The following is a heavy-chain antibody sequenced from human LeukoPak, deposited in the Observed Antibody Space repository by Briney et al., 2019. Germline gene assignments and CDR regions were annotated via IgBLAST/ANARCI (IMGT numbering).Heavy chain of an antibody. CDR2: IKQDGSEK. V-gene: IGHV3-7*03. Sequence: QPGGSLRLSCAASGFTFSSYWMSWVRQAPGKGLEWVANIKQDGSEKYYVDSVKGRFTISRDNAKNSLYLQMNSLRAEDTAVYYCARDPGYCSSTSCYGGVFDYWGQGTLVTVSS. CDR1: GFTFSSYW. D-gene: IGHD2-2*01. J-gene: IGHJ4*02. CDR3: ARDPGYCSSTSCYGGVFDY.